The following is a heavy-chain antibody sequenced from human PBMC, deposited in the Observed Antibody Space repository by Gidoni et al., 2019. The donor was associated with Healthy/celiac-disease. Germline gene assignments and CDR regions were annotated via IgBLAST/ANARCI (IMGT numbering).Heavy chain of an antibody. V-gene: IGHV1-69*01. CDR3: ARDGVHCPITMVRGAFDY. J-gene: IGHJ4*02. Sequence: QVQLVQSGAEVKKPGSSVKVSCKASGGTFSSYAISVVRQATGQGLEWMGGIIPIVCTANSAQKFQGSVPITADESTSTAYMELSSLRSKDTAVYYCARDGVHCPITMVRGAFDYWGQGPLVTVAS. D-gene: IGHD3-10*01. CDR1: GGTFSSYA. CDR2: IIPIVCTA.